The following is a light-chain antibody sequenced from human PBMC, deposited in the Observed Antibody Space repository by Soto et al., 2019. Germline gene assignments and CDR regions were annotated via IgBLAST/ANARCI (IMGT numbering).Light chain of an antibody. CDR3: QQRAKWPST. J-gene: IGKJ2*02. CDR1: QSISSW. CDR2: DVS. Sequence: DIQMTQSPSTLSASVGDRVTITCRASQSISSWLAWYQQKPGKAPKLLIYDVSSLESGVPSRFSGSGFGTEFILTISSLQPDDFATYYCQQRAKWPSTFGPGTKVE. V-gene: IGKV1-5*01.